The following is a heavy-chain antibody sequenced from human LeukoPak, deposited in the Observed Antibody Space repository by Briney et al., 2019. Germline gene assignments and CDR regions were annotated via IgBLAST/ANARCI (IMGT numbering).Heavy chain of an antibody. CDR1: GGSISSYY. V-gene: IGHV4-4*07. Sequence: SETLSLTCTVSGGSISSYYWSWIRQPAGKGLEWIGRIYTSGSTNYNPSLTSRVTMSVDTSKNQFSLKLSSVTAADTAVYYCARVPFSIAARGNWFDPWGQGTLVTVSS. CDR3: ARVPFSIAARGNWFDP. J-gene: IGHJ5*02. CDR2: IYTSGST. D-gene: IGHD6-6*01.